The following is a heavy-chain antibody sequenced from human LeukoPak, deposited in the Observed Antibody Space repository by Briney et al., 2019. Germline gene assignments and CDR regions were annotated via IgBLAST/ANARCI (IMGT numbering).Heavy chain of an antibody. D-gene: IGHD6-19*01. CDR3: AKAGYSSGWDPFDY. CDR2: IYSGGST. CDR1: GFTVSSNY. J-gene: IGHJ4*02. Sequence: GGSLRLSCAASGFTVSSNYMSWVRQAPGKGLEWVSVIYSGGSTYYADSVKGRFTISRDNSKNTLCLQMNSLRAEDTAVYYCAKAGYSSGWDPFDYWGQGTLVTVSS. V-gene: IGHV3-53*01.